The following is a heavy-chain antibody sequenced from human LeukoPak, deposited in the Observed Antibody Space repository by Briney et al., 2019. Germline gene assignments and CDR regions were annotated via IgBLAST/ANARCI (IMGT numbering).Heavy chain of an antibody. J-gene: IGHJ5*02. CDR1: GGSLSGYY. V-gene: IGHV4-34*01. CDR2: INDSGTT. Sequence: PSETLSLTCSVYGGSLSGYYWSWIRQPPGKGLEWIGEINDSGTTNYNPSLKSRVTISVDMSKIQFSLNLRSVAAADTAVYYCARGVRGYGGDLWGQGTLVTVSS. D-gene: IGHD2-15*01. CDR3: ARGVRGYGGDL.